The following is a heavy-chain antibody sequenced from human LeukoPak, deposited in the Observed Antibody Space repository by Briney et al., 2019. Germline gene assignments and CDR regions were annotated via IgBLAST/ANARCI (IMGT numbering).Heavy chain of an antibody. CDR3: ARSHMAAALVPLDC. CDR2: IYHSGTT. V-gene: IGHV4-38-2*01. J-gene: IGHJ4*02. Sequence: PSETLSLTCAVSGYSISSGYYWGWIRQPSGKGLEWIGYIYHSGTTNYNPSLESRVTISVDTARHQFSLRLISVTAADTAVYYCARSHMAAALVPLDCWGQGTLVAVSP. CDR1: GYSISSGYY. D-gene: IGHD6-13*01.